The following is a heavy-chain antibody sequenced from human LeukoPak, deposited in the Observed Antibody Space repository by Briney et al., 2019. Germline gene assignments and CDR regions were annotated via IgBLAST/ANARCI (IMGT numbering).Heavy chain of an antibody. D-gene: IGHD4-17*01. CDR1: GFTFSSYA. CDR3: ARATYGDYADFDY. J-gene: IGHJ4*02. CDR2: ISSNGGST. Sequence: PGGSLRLSCAASGFTFSSYAMHWVRQAPGKGLEYVSAISSNGGSTYYANSVKGRFTISRDNSKNTLYLQMGSLRAEDMAVYYCARATYGDYADFDYWGQGTLVTVSS. V-gene: IGHV3-64*01.